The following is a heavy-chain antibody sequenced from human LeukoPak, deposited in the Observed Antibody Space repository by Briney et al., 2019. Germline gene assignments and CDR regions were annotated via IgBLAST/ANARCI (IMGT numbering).Heavy chain of an antibody. Sequence: GGSLRLSCTASGFTLSNYAMSWVRQGPGKGLEWVSAIAVTGGTYHADSVRGWLTISRDSSKNTLYLQMSSLRAEDAGVYYCAKAPVTTCSGTFCYPFDYWGQGTLVTVSS. J-gene: IGHJ4*02. CDR2: IAVTGGT. D-gene: IGHD2-15*01. CDR1: GFTLSNYA. CDR3: AKAPVTTCSGTFCYPFDY. V-gene: IGHV3-23*01.